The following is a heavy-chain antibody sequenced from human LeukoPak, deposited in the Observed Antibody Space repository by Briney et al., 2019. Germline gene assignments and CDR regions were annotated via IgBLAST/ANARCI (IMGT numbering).Heavy chain of an antibody. V-gene: IGHV1-69*13. Sequence: SVKVSCKASGGTFSSYAISWVRQAPGQGLEWMGGIIPIFGTANCAQKFQGRVTITADESTSTAYMELSSLRSEDTAVYYCARARLRFLEWLPHYYGMDVWGQGTTVTVSS. CDR2: IIPIFGTA. CDR1: GGTFSSYA. D-gene: IGHD3-3*01. J-gene: IGHJ6*02. CDR3: ARARLRFLEWLPHYYGMDV.